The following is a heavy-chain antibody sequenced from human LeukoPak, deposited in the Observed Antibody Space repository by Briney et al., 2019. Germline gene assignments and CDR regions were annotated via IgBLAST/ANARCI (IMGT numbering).Heavy chain of an antibody. CDR2: LYYSGST. J-gene: IGHJ4*02. CDR3: ARDRRNRRGIDY. Sequence: SETLYLTCTVSGGSISSGGYYWGWIRHHPGNGLVWMGYLYYSGSTYYNQSLKSRVTISVDTSKNQFYLKLSSVTAADTAVYSSARDRRNRRGIDYWGQGTLVTVSS. CDR1: GGSISSGGYY. V-gene: IGHV4-31*03. D-gene: IGHD2/OR15-2a*01.